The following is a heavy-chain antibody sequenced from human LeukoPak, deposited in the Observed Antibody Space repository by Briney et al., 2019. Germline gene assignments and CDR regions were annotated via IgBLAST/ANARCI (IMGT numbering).Heavy chain of an antibody. CDR1: GFTFSSYE. D-gene: IGHD6-13*01. CDR3: ARPSRPYRSSEYFQH. Sequence: GGSLRLSCAASGFTFSSYEMNWVRQVPGKGLEWISYISSSGSTIYFADSVTGRFTISRDNAKNSLYLQMNSLRAEDTAVYYCARPSRPYRSSEYFQHWGQGTLVIVSS. V-gene: IGHV3-48*03. CDR2: ISSSGSTI. J-gene: IGHJ1*01.